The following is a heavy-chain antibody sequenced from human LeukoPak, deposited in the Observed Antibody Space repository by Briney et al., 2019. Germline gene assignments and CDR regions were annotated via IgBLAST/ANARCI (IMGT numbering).Heavy chain of an antibody. CDR3: AKMYYYGSGDYYYYMDV. CDR2: ISSSGSTI. J-gene: IGHJ6*03. D-gene: IGHD3-10*01. V-gene: IGHV3-48*03. Sequence: PGGSLRLSCAASGFTFSSYEMNWVRQAPGKGLEWVSYISSSGSTIYYADSVKGRFTISRDNAKNSLYLQMNSLRAEDTAVYYCAKMYYYGSGDYYYYMDVWGKGTTVTISS. CDR1: GFTFSSYE.